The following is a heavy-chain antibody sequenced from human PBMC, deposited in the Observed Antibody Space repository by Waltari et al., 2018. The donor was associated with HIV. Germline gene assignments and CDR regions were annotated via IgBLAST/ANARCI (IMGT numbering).Heavy chain of an antibody. CDR3: ARAQYLYCHKSNCYLDF. Sequence: QVQLVQSGAEVKKPGSSVKISCKASGGTFNRYTISWVRQAPGQGPEWMGGIMPVLGTPDYAQKFLGRLTITADESTTTAYMELSSLRSEDTAVYYRARAQYLYCHKSNCYLDFWGQGTLVSVSS. D-gene: IGHD2-15*01. V-gene: IGHV1-69*01. CDR1: GGTFNRYT. CDR2: IMPVLGTP. J-gene: IGHJ4*02.